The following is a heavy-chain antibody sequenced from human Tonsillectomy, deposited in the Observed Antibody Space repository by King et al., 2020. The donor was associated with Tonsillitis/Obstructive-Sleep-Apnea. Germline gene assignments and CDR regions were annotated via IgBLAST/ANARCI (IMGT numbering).Heavy chain of an antibody. V-gene: IGHV4-61*01. CDR2: IYYSGST. D-gene: IGHD6-19*01. CDR3: ARETVAGSPFYYYYMDV. Sequence: QLQESGPGLVKPSETLPLTCTVSGGSVSSGSYYWSWIRQPPGKGLEWIGYIYYSGSTNYNPSLKSRVTISVDTSKNQFSLKLSSVTAADTAVYYCARETVAGSPFYYYYMDVWGKGTTVTVSS. CDR1: GGSVSSGSYY. J-gene: IGHJ6*03.